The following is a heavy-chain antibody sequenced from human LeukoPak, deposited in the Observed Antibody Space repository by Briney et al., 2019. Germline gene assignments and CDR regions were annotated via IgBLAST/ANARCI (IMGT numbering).Heavy chain of an antibody. V-gene: IGHV4-59*01. Sequence: PSESLSLTCTVSGGSIXSYYXSXXXQPPGXXXXWIGYIYCSDSTKYNXSLESRLTISVDTSKNQFSLKLSSVTAADTAVYYCASHQYGGPPANFQHWGQGTLATVSS. CDR3: ASHQYGGPPANFQH. D-gene: IGHD4-23*01. CDR1: GGSIXSYY. CDR2: IYCSDST. J-gene: IGHJ1*01.